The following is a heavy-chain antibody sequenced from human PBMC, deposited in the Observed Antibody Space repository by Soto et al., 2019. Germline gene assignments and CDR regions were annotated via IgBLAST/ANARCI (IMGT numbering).Heavy chain of an antibody. CDR2: IRTNVFGATT. V-gene: IGHV3-49*03. CDR1: GFTFGDYG. CDR3: GRGEAWDVSDF. D-gene: IGHD1-26*01. J-gene: IGHJ4*02. Sequence: EVQLVESGGGLEQPGRSLRLACTASGFTFGDYGVSWIRQAPGKGLEWVGFIRTNVFGATTKYAASVKDRFIISRDDSKGIAYLQMNSLRTEDTAVYYCGRGEAWDVSDFWGQGTLVTVSS.